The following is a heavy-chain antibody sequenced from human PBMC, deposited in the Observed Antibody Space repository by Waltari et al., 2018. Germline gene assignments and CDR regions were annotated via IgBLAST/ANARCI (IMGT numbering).Heavy chain of an antibody. CDR1: GFTFDDYA. CDR2: ISWDSGSI. D-gene: IGHD3-22*01. CDR3: AKDINGGSAADYYDSSGYFDY. V-gene: IGHV3-9*01. J-gene: IGHJ4*02. Sequence: EVQLVESGGGLVQPGRSLRLSCAASGFTFDDYAMHWVRQAPGKGLEWVSGISWDSGSIGYADSVKGRFTISRDNAKNSLYLQMNSLRAEDTALYYCAKDINGGSAADYYDSSGYFDYWGQGTLVTVSS.